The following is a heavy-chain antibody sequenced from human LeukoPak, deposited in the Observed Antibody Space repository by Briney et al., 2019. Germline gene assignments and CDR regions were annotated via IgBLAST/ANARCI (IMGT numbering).Heavy chain of an antibody. J-gene: IGHJ4*02. Sequence: GGSLRLSCAASGFTFSNYAMSWVRQAPGKGLEWVSAISGSGGSTYYADSVKGRLTVSRDNSKNTLYLQMNSLRAEDTAVYRCAKDWDTSGHTTSCFNYWGQGTLVTVSS. V-gene: IGHV3-23*01. CDR3: AKDWDTSGHTTSCFNY. CDR2: ISGSGGST. CDR1: GFTFSNYA. D-gene: IGHD3-22*01.